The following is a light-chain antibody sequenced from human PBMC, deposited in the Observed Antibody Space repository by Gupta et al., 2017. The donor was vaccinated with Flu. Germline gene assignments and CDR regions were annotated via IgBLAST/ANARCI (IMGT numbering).Light chain of an antibody. CDR2: EVN. J-gene: IGLJ3*02. V-gene: IGLV2-14*01. Sequence: QSPPAQPASVSGSPSQSITVSCVGTSSDIGAYDFVSWYQQHPDKPPNLIMFEVNSRPAGISDLFSGSKSGETASLTISGLQAEDEADYYCSSDTTSATRVFGGGTKLTVL. CDR1: SSDIGAYDF. CDR3: SSDTTSATRV.